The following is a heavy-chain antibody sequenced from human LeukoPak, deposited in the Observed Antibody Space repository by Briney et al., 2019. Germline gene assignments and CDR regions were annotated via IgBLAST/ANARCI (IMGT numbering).Heavy chain of an antibody. CDR1: GLTFDDYA. J-gene: IGHJ4*02. D-gene: IGHD3-22*01. Sequence: GGSLRLSCAASGLTFDDYAMHSVRQAPGKGLEWVSLIGGDGGSTYYADSVKGRFTISRDNSKNSLFLQMKSLRTDDTALYYCVKEPHYYDRSGYFWGQGTLVTVSS. CDR3: VKEPHYYDRSGYF. CDR2: IGGDGGST. V-gene: IGHV3-43*02.